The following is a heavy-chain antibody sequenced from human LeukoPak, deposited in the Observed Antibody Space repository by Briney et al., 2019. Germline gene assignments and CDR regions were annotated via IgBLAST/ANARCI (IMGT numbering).Heavy chain of an antibody. V-gene: IGHV3-30*18. CDR3: AKDNTPPYDYVWGSYRYPDY. Sequence: GRSLRLSCAASGFTFSSYGMHWVRQAPGKGLEWVAVISYDGSNKYYADSVKGRFTISRDNSKNTLYLQMNSLRAEDTAVYYCAKDNTPPYDYVWGSYRYPDYWGQGTLVTVSS. CDR1: GFTFSSYG. D-gene: IGHD3-16*02. CDR2: ISYDGSNK. J-gene: IGHJ4*02.